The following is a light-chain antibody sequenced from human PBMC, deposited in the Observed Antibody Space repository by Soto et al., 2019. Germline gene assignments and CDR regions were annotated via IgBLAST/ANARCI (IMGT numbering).Light chain of an antibody. CDR3: QSSDSSLSGSRV. J-gene: IGLJ2*01. CDR2: GNS. CDR1: SSNIGAGYD. V-gene: IGLV1-40*01. Sequence: QSVMTQPPSVSGDPGQRVTISCTGSSSNIGAGYDVHWYQQLPGTAPKLLIYGNSNRPSGVPDRFSGSKSGTSASLAITGLHAEDEADSYCQSSDSSLSGSRVFGGGNQLTVL.